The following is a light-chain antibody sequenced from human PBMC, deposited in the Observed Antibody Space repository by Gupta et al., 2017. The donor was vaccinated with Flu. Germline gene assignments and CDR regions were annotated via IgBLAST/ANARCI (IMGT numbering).Light chain of an antibody. CDR1: QSSSNN. Sequence: ERADLSCRASQSSSNNLAWYQQKPGQAPRLLIYDAYNRASGIPARFSGSGSGRDFTLTISSLEPEDFAVYHCQQRGRWRSLTFGGGTKVEIK. CDR3: QQRGRWRSLT. J-gene: IGKJ4*01. CDR2: DAY. V-gene: IGKV3-11*02.